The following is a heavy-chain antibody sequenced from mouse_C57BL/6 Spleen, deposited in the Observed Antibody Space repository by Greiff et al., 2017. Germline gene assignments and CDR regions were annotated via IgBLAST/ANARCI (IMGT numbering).Heavy chain of an antibody. CDR1: GYTFTSYW. J-gene: IGHJ2*01. CDR3: AFYDYDRYFDY. V-gene: IGHV1-64*01. Sequence: QVQLQQPGAELVKPGASVKLSCKASGYTFTSYWMHWVKQRPGQGLEWIGMIHPNSGSTNYNEKFKSKATLTVDKSSSTAYMQLSSLTSEDSSVYYYAFYDYDRYFDYWGQGTTLTGSS. D-gene: IGHD2-4*01. CDR2: IHPNSGST.